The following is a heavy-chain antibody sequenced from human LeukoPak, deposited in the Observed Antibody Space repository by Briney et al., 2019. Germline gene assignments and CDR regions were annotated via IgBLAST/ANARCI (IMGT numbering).Heavy chain of an antibody. Sequence: ASVKVSCKASGGTFSSYAISWVRQARGQGLEWMGGIIPIFGTANYAQKFQGRVTITTDESTSTAYMELSSLRSEDTAVYYCARGGLAKELQNWFDPWGQGTLVTVSS. CDR2: IIPIFGTA. CDR1: GGTFSSYA. D-gene: IGHD1-7*01. J-gene: IGHJ5*02. CDR3: ARGGLAKELQNWFDP. V-gene: IGHV1-69*05.